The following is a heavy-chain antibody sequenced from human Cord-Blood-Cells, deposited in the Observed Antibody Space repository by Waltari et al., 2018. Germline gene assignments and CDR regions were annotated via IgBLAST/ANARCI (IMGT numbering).Heavy chain of an antibody. CDR3: ARGASSSRGYFDY. J-gene: IGHJ4*02. CDR1: GGSFSGYY. D-gene: IGHD6-6*01. CDR2: INHSGST. V-gene: IGHV4-34*01. Sequence: QVQLQQWGAGLLKPSETLSLTCAVYGGSFSGYYWRWIPQPPGKGLEWIGEINHSGSTNYNPSLKSRVTISVDTSKNQFSLKLSSVTAADTAVYYCARGASSSRGYFDYWGQGTLVTVSS.